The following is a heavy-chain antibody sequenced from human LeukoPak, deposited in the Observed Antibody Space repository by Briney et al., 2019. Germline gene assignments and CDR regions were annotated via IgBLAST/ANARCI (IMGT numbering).Heavy chain of an antibody. J-gene: IGHJ6*02. CDR1: GFTFSSYG. D-gene: IGHD3-10*01. Sequence: PGGSLRLSCAASGFTFSSYGMHWVRQAPGKGLEWVAVIWYDGSNKYYADSVKGRFTISRDNSKNTLYLQMNSLRAEDTAVYYCARGAGSGSFPYYYYGMDVWGQGTTVTVSS. V-gene: IGHV3-33*01. CDR2: IWYDGSNK. CDR3: ARGAGSGSFPYYYYGMDV.